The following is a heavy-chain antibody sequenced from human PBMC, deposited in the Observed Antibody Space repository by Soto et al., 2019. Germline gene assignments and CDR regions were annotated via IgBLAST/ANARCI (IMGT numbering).Heavy chain of an antibody. J-gene: IGHJ4*01. V-gene: IGHV3-66*01. CDR1: GFNVSSNY. Sequence: PGGSLRLSCAASGFNVSSNYMSWVRQAPGKGLEWVSVIYRGGSTYYAGSVKGRFTISRDNSTNTLYLQMNSLRAEDAAVYYCTRDRITAASPFFDYWGHGTLVTVSS. CDR3: TRDRITAASPFFDY. D-gene: IGHD6-13*01. CDR2: IYRGGST.